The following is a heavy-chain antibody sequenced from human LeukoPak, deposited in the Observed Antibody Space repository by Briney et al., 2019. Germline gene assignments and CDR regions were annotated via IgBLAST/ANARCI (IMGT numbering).Heavy chain of an antibody. D-gene: IGHD1-1*01. V-gene: IGHV4-59*08. CDR3: ASWVQGEVQLERREDWFDP. CDR2: IYYSGST. Sequence: SETLSLTCTVSGGSISSYYWSWIRQPPGKGLEWIGYIYYSGSTNYNPSLKSRVTISVDTSKNQFSLKLSSVTAADTAVYYCASWVQGEVQLERREDWFDPWGQGTLVTVSS. J-gene: IGHJ5*02. CDR1: GGSISSYY.